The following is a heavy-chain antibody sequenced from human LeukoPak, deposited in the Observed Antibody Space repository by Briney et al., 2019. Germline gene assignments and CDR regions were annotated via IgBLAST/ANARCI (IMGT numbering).Heavy chain of an antibody. J-gene: IGHJ5*02. V-gene: IGHV5-51*01. CDR3: ARHSRSGYFNWFDP. D-gene: IGHD3-3*01. Sequence: KREESLKISCKVSGYSFATYFIAWVRQMPGKGLEWMGIIYSGDPDARYSPSFQGQVTVSIDKSFNTAYLQWSSLKASDTAMYYCARHSRSGYFNWFDPWGQGTLVTVSS. CDR1: GYSFATYF. CDR2: IYSGDPDA.